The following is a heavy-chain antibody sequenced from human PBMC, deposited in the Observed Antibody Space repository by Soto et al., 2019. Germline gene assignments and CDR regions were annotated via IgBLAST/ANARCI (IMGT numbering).Heavy chain of an antibody. D-gene: IGHD5-18*01. J-gene: IGHJ5*02. V-gene: IGHV3-11*01. Sequence: PGGSLRLSCAASGFTCSEHYMSWIRQAPGKGLEWVSYISSSGSTIYYADSVKGRFTISRDNAKNSLYLQMNSLRAEDTAVYYCARDLGLPDTAPGWFDPWGQGTLVTVSS. CDR2: ISSSGSTI. CDR3: ARDLGLPDTAPGWFDP. CDR1: GFTCSEHY.